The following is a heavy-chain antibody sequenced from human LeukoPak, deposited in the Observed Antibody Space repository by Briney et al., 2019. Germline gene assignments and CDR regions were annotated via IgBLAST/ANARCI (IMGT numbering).Heavy chain of an antibody. J-gene: IGHJ4*02. CDR3: ARGGLTIYGVVIGLGFDY. D-gene: IGHD3-3*01. V-gene: IGHV4-34*01. Sequence: SETLSLTCDVYGGSFSGYYWNWIRQPPGKGLEWIGEINHGGSTNYNPSLKSRVTISVDTSKNHFSLKLSSVTAADTAVYYCARGGLTIYGVVIGLGFDYWGQGTLVTVSS. CDR1: GGSFSGYY. CDR2: INHGGST.